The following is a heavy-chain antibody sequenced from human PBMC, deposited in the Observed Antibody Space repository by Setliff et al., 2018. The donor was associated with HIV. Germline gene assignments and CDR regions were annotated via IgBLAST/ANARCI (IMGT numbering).Heavy chain of an antibody. J-gene: IGHJ4*02. CDR2: INHSGST. D-gene: IGHD5-18*01. CDR3: AAWGPRYSYAPYFFDS. V-gene: IGHV4-34*01. Sequence: SETLSLTCAVYIGSFSGYYWTWIRQPPGKGLEWIGEINHSGSTNYSPSLKSRVTISVDASRNQFSLRLSSVTAADTAVYYCAAWGPRYSYAPYFFDSWGQGTLVTVSS. CDR1: IGSFSGYY.